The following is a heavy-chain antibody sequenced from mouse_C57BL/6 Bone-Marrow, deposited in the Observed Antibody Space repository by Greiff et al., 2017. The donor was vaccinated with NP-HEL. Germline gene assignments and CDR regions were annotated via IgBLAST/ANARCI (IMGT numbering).Heavy chain of an antibody. CDR3: ARGGDYGDGN. J-gene: IGHJ3*01. CDR1: GYTFTSYW. CDR2: IDPSDSYT. V-gene: IGHV1-50*01. D-gene: IGHD2-4*01. Sequence: VQLQQPGAELVKPGASVKLSCKASGYTFTSYWMQWVKQRPGQGLEWIGEIDPSDSYTNYNQKFKGKATLTVDTSSSTAYMQLSSLTSEDSAVYYCARGGDYGDGNWGKGTLVTVSA.